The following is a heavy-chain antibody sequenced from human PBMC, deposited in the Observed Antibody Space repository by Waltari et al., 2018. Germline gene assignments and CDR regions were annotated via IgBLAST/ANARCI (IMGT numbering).Heavy chain of an antibody. D-gene: IGHD1-1*01. V-gene: IGHV1-69*12. CDR2: SIPIFGTP. J-gene: IGHJ5*02. CDR3: ARREIGGPLDP. Sequence: QVQLVQSGAEVKKPGSSVKVSCRASGGTFGRFALSWVRQAPGQGLEWMGGSIPIFGTPNYEQRFQGRLTITADERTSTVFMELTSLTSDDTAIYFCARREIGGPLDPWGQGTLVTVSS. CDR1: GGTFGRFA.